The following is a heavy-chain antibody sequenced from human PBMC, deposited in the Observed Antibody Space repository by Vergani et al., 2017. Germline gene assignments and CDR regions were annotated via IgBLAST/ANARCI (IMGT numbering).Heavy chain of an antibody. J-gene: IGHJ4*02. Sequence: EVQLVESGGGLVQPGWSLRLSCSASGFTLGDYAMHWVRQAPGKGLEWVSGISWNSGSIDYADSVKGRFTISRDNAKNSLYLQMNSLRAEDMALYYCAKDILGIAATGTGFDYWGQGTLVTVSS. V-gene: IGHV3-9*03. CDR1: GFTLGDYA. D-gene: IGHD6-13*01. CDR2: ISWNSGSI. CDR3: AKDILGIAATGTGFDY.